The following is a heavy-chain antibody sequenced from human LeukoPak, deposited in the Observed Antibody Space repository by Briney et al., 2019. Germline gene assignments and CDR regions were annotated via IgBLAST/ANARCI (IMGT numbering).Heavy chain of an antibody. V-gene: IGHV1-69*13. J-gene: IGHJ4*02. D-gene: IGHD6-13*01. Sequence: ASVTVSCKASGGTFSSYAISWVRQAPGQGLEWMGGIIPIFGTANYAQKFQGRVTITADESTSTAYMELSSLRSEDTAVYYCARGGYSSSWPNDYWGQGTLVTVSS. CDR1: GGTFSSYA. CDR3: ARGGYSSSWPNDY. CDR2: IIPIFGTA.